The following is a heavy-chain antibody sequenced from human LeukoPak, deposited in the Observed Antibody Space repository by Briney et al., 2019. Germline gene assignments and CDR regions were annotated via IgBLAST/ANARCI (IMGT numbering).Heavy chain of an antibody. CDR3: ARDLAEGLFDY. J-gene: IGHJ4*02. Sequence: SETLSLTRTVSGGSISSYYWSWIRQPPGKGLEWIGYIYYSGSTNYNPSLKSRVTISVDTSKNQFSLKLSSVTAADTAVYYCARDLAEGLFDYWGQGTLVTVSS. D-gene: IGHD3/OR15-3a*01. V-gene: IGHV4-59*01. CDR1: GGSISSYY. CDR2: IYYSGST.